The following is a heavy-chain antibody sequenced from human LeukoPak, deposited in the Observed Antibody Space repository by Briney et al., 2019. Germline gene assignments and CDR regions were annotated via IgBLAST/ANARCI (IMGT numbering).Heavy chain of an antibody. CDR1: GFNFNSYW. V-gene: IGHV3-7*03. Sequence: PGGSLRLSCTASGFNFNSYWMSWVRQAPGKGLEWVANMNQDGSHRYYVDSVKGRFTISRDNTKNSLYLQINSLRAEDTAVYYCARRPHAFDYGMDVWGQGTTVTVSS. CDR2: MNQDGSHR. CDR3: ARRPHAFDYGMDV. J-gene: IGHJ6*02.